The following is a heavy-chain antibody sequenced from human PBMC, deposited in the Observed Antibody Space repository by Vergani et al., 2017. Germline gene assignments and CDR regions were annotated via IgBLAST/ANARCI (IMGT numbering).Heavy chain of an antibody. D-gene: IGHD3-22*01. J-gene: IGHJ3*02. V-gene: IGHV3-74*01. CDR2: INSDGSST. Sequence: EVQLVESGGGLVQPGGSLRLSCAASGFTFSSYWLHWVRQAPGKGLVWVSRINSDGSSTSYADSVKGRFTISRDNSKNTLYLQMNSLRAEDTAVYYCAKDNWDYYDGLAIWGQGTMVTVSS. CDR3: AKDNWDYYDGLAI. CDR1: GFTFSSYW.